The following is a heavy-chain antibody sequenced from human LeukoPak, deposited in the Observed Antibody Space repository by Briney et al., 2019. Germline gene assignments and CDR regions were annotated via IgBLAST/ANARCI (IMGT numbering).Heavy chain of an antibody. J-gene: IGHJ4*02. CDR1: GGSLTLGYYY. CDR2: IHPSGIT. D-gene: IGHD5-24*01. Sequence: SETLSLTSTVSGGSLTLGYYYWTWVPHHPGKALEWIAYIHPSGITDYNPSLQSRVTMSLDTSQNQFSLKLTSLTAADTAIYYCARGQDAFKTGYWGQGTLVTVSS. V-gene: IGHV4-31*03. CDR3: ARGQDAFKTGY.